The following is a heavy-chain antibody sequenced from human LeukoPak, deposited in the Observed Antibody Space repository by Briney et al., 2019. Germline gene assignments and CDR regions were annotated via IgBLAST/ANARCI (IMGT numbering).Heavy chain of an antibody. J-gene: IGHJ4*02. CDR1: GGSISISSYY. D-gene: IGHD1-26*01. CDR2: IYYSGST. Sequence: SETLSLTCTVSGGSISISSYYWGWIRQPPGKGLEWIGSIYYSGSTYYNPSLKSRVTLPVDTSKNQFSLKLSSVTAADTAVYYCARVGATTYHYDYWGQGTLVTVSS. V-gene: IGHV4-39*07. CDR3: ARVGATTYHYDY.